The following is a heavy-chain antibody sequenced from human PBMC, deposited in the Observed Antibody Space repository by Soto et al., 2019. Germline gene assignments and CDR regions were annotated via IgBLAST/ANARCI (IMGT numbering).Heavy chain of an antibody. Sequence: SQTLRLRRSVAGGSISDRGDCLSCINQPPGKGLEWIGSIYYSGSTYYNPSFKSRVTISVDTSKNQFSLKLSSVTAADTAVYYCARRGSGSYSDYWGQGTLVTVSS. CDR1: GGSISDRGDC. J-gene: IGHJ4*02. CDR3: ARRGSGSYSDY. V-gene: IGHV4-39*01. D-gene: IGHD3-10*01. CDR2: IYYSGST.